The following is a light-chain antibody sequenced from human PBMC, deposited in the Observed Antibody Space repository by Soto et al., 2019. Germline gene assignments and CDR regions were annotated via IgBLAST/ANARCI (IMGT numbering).Light chain of an antibody. J-gene: IGLJ3*02. CDR2: GNS. V-gene: IGLV1-40*01. Sequence: QSVLTQPPSVSGAPGQRVTISCTGSSCNIGAGYDVQWYQQLPGTAPKLLISGNSNRPSGVPDRFSGSKSGTSASLAITGLQAEDEADYYCQSYDSSLSGWVFGGGTKLTAL. CDR3: QSYDSSLSGWV. CDR1: SCNIGAGYD.